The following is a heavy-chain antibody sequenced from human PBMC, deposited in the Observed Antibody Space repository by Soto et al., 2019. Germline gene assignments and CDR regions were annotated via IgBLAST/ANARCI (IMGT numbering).Heavy chain of an antibody. D-gene: IGHD3-9*01. Sequence: PSETLSLTCAVSGGSISSSNWWSWVRQPPGKGLEWIGEIYHSGSTNYNPSLKSRVTISVDKSKNQFSLKLSSVTAADTAVYYCARGRHILTGYYTGRGGRFDPWGQGTLVTVSS. V-gene: IGHV4-4*02. CDR3: ARGRHILTGYYTGRGGRFDP. J-gene: IGHJ5*02. CDR1: GGSISSSNW. CDR2: IYHSGST.